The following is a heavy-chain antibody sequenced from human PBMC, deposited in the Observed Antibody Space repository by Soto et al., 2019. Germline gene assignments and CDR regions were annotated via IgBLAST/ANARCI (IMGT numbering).Heavy chain of an antibody. Sequence: ASVKVSCKASGGTFSSYAISWVRQAPGQGLEWMGGIIPIFGTANYAQKFQGRVTITADESTSTAYMELSSLRSEDTAVYYCARQDIVVVVAATTGGHYYYGMDVWGQGTTGKVS. CDR1: GGTFSSYA. CDR2: IIPIFGTA. J-gene: IGHJ6*02. CDR3: ARQDIVVVVAATTGGHYYYGMDV. D-gene: IGHD2-15*01. V-gene: IGHV1-69*13.